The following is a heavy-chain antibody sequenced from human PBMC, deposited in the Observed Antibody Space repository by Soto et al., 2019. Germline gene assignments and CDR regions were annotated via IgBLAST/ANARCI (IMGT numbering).Heavy chain of an antibody. V-gene: IGHV1-69*12. CDR2: IIPISATP. CDR1: GGTLTYSS. D-gene: IGHD3-3*01. CDR3: ASFSRGTWSGIAAY. J-gene: IGHJ4*02. Sequence: QVQLVQSGAEVKKPGSSVKVSCKASGGTLTYSSVSWVRQAPGQGLAWMGRIIPISATPNYAQKFQARVTITANDSETTAHMELSSLRSDDTAVYYCASFSRGTWSGIAAYRGQGTLVTVAS.